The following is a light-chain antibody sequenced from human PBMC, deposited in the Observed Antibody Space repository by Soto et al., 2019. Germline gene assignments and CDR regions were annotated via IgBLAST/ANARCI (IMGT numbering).Light chain of an antibody. Sequence: DIQMTQSPSSLSASVGDRATITCRASQSISSYLDWYQQKPGKAPKLLIYSASSLQSGVPSRFSGSGSGTDFTLTISCLQSEDFATYYCQQYYSYPPTFGGGTKVDIK. CDR2: SAS. V-gene: IGKV1-39*01. CDR1: QSISSY. J-gene: IGKJ4*01. CDR3: QQYYSYPPT.